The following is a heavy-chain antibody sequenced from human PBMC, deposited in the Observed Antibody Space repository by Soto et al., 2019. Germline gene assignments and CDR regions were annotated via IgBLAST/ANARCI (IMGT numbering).Heavy chain of an antibody. CDR1: GFTFSSYG. V-gene: IGHV3-30*03. J-gene: IGHJ3*02. CDR2: ISYDGSNK. CDR3: ARRGWDAFDI. Sequence: QVQLVESGGGVVQSGRSLRLSCAASGFTFSSYGMHWVRQAPGKGLEWVAVISYDGSNKYYADSVKGRFTISRDNSKNTLYLQMNSLRAEDTAVYYCARRGWDAFDIWGQGTMVTVSS.